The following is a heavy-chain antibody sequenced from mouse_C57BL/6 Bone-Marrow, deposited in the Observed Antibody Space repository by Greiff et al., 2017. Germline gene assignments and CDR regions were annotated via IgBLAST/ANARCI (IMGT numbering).Heavy chain of an antibody. CDR3: ARRGDGYCGGFAY. Sequence: QVQLQQPGAELVKPGASVKLSCKASGYTFTSYWMHWVKQRPGQGLEWIGMIHPNSGSTNYNEKFKSKATLTVDKSSSTAYMQLSSLTSEDSAVXYCARRGDGYCGGFAYWGKGTLVTVSA. D-gene: IGHD2-3*01. CDR1: GYTFTSYW. V-gene: IGHV1-64*01. J-gene: IGHJ3*01. CDR2: IHPNSGST.